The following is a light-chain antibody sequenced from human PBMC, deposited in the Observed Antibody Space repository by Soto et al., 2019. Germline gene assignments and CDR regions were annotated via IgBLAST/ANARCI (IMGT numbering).Light chain of an antibody. CDR2: DNN. CDR3: QSYDSNLSGDVV. V-gene: IGLV1-40*01. Sequence: QLVLTQPPSVSGAPGQRVTISCTGSSSNIGAGYQVHWYQQPPGTAPKLLIYDNNNRPSGVPDRISGSKSGTSASLAITGLQAEDEAAYYCQSYDSNLSGDVVFGGGTKLTVL. J-gene: IGLJ2*01. CDR1: SSNIGAGYQ.